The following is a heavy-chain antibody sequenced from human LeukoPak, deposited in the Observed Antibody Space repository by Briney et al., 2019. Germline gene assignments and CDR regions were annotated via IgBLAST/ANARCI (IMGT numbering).Heavy chain of an antibody. V-gene: IGHV3-7*01. CDR2: IKQDGSEK. D-gene: IGHD5-24*01. J-gene: IGHJ6*03. CDR3: AKMATMTHSYMDV. Sequence: PGGSLRLSCAASGFTFSSYAMHWVRQAPGKGLEWVANIKQDGSEKYYVDSVKGRFTISRENSKNRLYLQMNSLRAEDTAVYYCAKMATMTHSYMDVWGKGTTVTVSS. CDR1: GFTFSSYA.